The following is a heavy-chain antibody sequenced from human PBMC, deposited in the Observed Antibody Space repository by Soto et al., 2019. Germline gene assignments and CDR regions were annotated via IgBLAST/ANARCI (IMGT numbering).Heavy chain of an antibody. D-gene: IGHD3-3*01. J-gene: IGHJ5*02. V-gene: IGHV4-30-4*01. CDR3: ARGVTVFGLVSRFWFDP. Sequence: PSETLSLTCTVSGGSISSGDYSWSWVRQSPGKGLEWIGHIYNSGITYYNPSLKSRVVISIDTSRNQFSLRLNSLTAADRAAYFCARGVTVFGLVSRFWFDPWGQGTVVTVSS. CDR2: IYNSGIT. CDR1: GGSISSGDYS.